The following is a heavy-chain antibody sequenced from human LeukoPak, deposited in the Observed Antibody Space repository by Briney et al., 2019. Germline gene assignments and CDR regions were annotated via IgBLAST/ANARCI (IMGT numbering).Heavy chain of an antibody. CDR3: ARGGWSAQLWPDYYYYYMDV. V-gene: IGHV3-7*01. Sequence: GGSLRLSCAASGFTFSSYWMSWVRQAPGKGLEWVANIKEDGSEKYYVDSVKGRFTISRDNAKNSLYLQMNSLRAEDTAVYYCARGGWSAQLWPDYYYYYMDVWGKGTTVTVSS. D-gene: IGHD5-18*01. J-gene: IGHJ6*03. CDR2: IKEDGSEK. CDR1: GFTFSSYW.